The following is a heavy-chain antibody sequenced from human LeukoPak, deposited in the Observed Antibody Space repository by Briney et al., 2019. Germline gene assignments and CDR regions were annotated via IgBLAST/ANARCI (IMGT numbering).Heavy chain of an antibody. CDR1: GFTFSRYW. CDR3: ARDKLRDFWSGYYSAREYSLDY. CDR2: IKQDGSEK. V-gene: IGHV3-7*01. J-gene: IGHJ4*02. D-gene: IGHD3-3*01. Sequence: GGSLRLSCAASGFTFSRYWMSWVRQAPGKGLEWVANIKQDGSEKNYVDSVKGRITISRDNAKNSLYLQMNSLRAEDTAVYYCARDKLRDFWSGYYSAREYSLDYWGQGTLVTVSS.